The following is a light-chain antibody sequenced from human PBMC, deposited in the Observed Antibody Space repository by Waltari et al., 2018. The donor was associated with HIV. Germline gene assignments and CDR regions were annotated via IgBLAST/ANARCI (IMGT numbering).Light chain of an antibody. CDR1: KLGDKF. V-gene: IGLV3-1*01. CDR2: QDN. CDR3: QAWDTNTHYV. J-gene: IGLJ1*01. Sequence: SYELTQPPSVYVSPGQTASITCSGDKLGDKFACWYQQKPGQSPVLVIYQDNKRPSGIPERFSGANSGNTATLTISGTQAMDEGDYYCQAWDTNTHYVFGSGTKVTVL.